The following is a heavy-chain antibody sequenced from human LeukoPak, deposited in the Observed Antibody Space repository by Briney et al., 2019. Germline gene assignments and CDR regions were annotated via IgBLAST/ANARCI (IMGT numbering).Heavy chain of an antibody. CDR2: ISGSGGST. J-gene: IGHJ2*01. V-gene: IGHV3-23*01. CDR3: AKGDNGGHWWYFDL. D-gene: IGHD2-8*01. Sequence: PGGSLRLSCAVSGFTFSSYAMSWVRQAPAKGLEWVSAISGSGGSTYYADSVKGRCTISRDTSINTVYLQMNSLRAEDTALYYCAKGDNGGHWWYFDLWGRGTLVTVSS. CDR1: GFTFSSYA.